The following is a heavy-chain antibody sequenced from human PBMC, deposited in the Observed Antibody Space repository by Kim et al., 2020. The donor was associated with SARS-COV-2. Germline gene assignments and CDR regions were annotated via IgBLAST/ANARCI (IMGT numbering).Heavy chain of an antibody. CDR1: GFTVSSNY. V-gene: IGHV3-66*02. D-gene: IGHD6-19*01. CDR3: ARWVGAVATLDY. Sequence: GGSLRLSCAASGFTVSSNYMSWVRQAPGKGLEWVSVIYSGGSTYYADSVKGRFTISRDNSKNTLYLQMNSLRAEDTAVYYCARWVGAVATLDYWGQGTLVTVSS. CDR2: IYSGGST. J-gene: IGHJ4*02.